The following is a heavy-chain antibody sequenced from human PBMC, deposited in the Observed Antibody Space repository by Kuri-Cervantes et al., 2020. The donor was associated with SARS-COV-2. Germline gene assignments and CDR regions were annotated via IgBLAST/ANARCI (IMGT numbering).Heavy chain of an antibody. CDR3: ARHGAVRTQFDPFDI. CDR1: GYSFTKHW. D-gene: IGHD3-16*01. J-gene: IGHJ3*02. Sequence: GESLKISCKGSGYSFTKHWIGWVRQMPGKGLEWMGIIWPGDSNIRDTPSFQDQVTISVDTSISTAYPQWSSLKASDTAMYYCARHGAVRTQFDPFDIWGQGTMVTVSS. V-gene: IGHV5-51*01. CDR2: IWPGDSNI.